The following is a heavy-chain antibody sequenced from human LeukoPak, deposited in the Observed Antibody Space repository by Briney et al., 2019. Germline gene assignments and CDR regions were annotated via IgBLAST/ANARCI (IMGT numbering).Heavy chain of an antibody. D-gene: IGHD3-10*01. CDR2: IYYSGST. J-gene: IGHJ4*02. Sequence: SETLSLTCTVSGGSISSSSYYWGWIRQPPGKGLEWIGSIYYSGSTYYNPSLKSRVTISVDTSKNQFSLKLSPVTAADTAVYYCARTYYYGSESDYWGQGTLVTVSS. V-gene: IGHV4-39*07. CDR1: GGSISSSSYY. CDR3: ARTYYYGSESDY.